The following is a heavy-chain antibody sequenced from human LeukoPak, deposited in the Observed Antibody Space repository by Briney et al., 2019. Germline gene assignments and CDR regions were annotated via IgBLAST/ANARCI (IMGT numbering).Heavy chain of an antibody. CDR3: AKDYEPLVGVHRWGDWFDP. V-gene: IGHV3-64*01. J-gene: IGHJ5*02. D-gene: IGHD1-26*01. CDR2: ISSNGGST. Sequence: GGSLRLSCAASGFTFSSYAMHCVRQGPGKGQEYVSAISSNGGSTYYANSVKGRFTISRDNSKNTLYLQMNSLRAEDTAVYYCAKDYEPLVGVHRWGDWFDPWGQGTLVTVSS. CDR1: GFTFSSYA.